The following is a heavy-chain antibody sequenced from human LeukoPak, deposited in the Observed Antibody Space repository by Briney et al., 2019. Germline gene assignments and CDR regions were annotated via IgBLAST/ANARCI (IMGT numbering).Heavy chain of an antibody. Sequence: GGSLRLSCAASGVTFSNDWMHWVLQAPGKGLVWVSRINTDGSTTTYADSVEGRFTISRDNAKNTLFLQMNSLRVEDTAVYYCTRGRGGRYHYWGQGTLVTVSS. CDR3: TRGRGGRYHY. CDR2: INTDGSTT. CDR1: GVTFSNDW. J-gene: IGHJ4*02. V-gene: IGHV3-74*01. D-gene: IGHD3-16*02.